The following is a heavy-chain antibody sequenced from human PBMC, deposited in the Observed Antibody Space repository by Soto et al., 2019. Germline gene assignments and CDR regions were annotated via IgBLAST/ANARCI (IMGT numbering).Heavy chain of an antibody. CDR2: IIPIFGTA. Sequence: ASVKVSCKASGGTFSSYAISWVRQAPGQGLEWMGGIIPIFGTANYAQKFQGRVTITADESTSTAYMELSSLRSEDTAVYYCARDDFYDSSGTFDYWGQGTLVTVSS. V-gene: IGHV1-69*13. D-gene: IGHD3-22*01. J-gene: IGHJ4*02. CDR3: ARDDFYDSSGTFDY. CDR1: GGTFSSYA.